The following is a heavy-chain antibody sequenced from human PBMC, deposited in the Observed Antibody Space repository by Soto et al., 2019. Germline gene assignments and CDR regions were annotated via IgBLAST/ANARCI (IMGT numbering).Heavy chain of an antibody. CDR2: IWYDGSNK. Sequence: QVQLVESGGGVVQPGRSLRLSCAASGFTFSSYGMHWVRQAPGKGLEWVAVIWYDGSNKYYADSVKGRFTISRDNSKNTLYLQMNSLRAEATAVYYCARDWGDIVVVPDDGPFDYGGQGTLVTVSS. J-gene: IGHJ4*02. D-gene: IGHD2-2*01. CDR3: ARDWGDIVVVPDDGPFDY. CDR1: GFTFSSYG. V-gene: IGHV3-33*01.